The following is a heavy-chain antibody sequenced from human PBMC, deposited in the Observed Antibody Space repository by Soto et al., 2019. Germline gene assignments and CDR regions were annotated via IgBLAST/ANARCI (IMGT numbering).Heavy chain of an antibody. Sequence: GASVKVSCKASGFTFSNYYMHWVRQAPEQGPQWMGIISPDGDMTTYAQRFQGRVTMIRDTSTSTVYMELSSLTSEDTAVYYCARAAFDQYFDFWGQGTQVTVSS. J-gene: IGHJ4*02. CDR2: ISPDGDMT. CDR3: ARAAFDQYFDF. CDR1: GFTFSNYY. V-gene: IGHV1-46*01. D-gene: IGHD3-9*01.